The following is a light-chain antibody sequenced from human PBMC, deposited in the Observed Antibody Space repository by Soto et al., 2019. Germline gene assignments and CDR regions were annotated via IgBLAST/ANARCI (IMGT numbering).Light chain of an antibody. CDR2: DAS. V-gene: IGKV1-5*02. CDR1: ESIRTW. J-gene: IGKJ1*01. Sequence: DIPLLESPSPLRSSIGDRVTNICRASESIRTWLAWYQHKPGKAPQILIYDASTLKNGVPSRFSASGSGTEFTLTISSLQPDDFATYYCQDYNSWTFGQGTKV. CDR3: QDYNSWT.